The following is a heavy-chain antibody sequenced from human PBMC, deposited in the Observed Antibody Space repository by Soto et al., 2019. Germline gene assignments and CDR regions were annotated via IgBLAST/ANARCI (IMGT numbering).Heavy chain of an antibody. J-gene: IGHJ6*02. Sequence: QVQLVQSGAEVKKPGASVKVSCKASGYTFTSYDINWVRQATGQGLEWMGWMNPKSGNTGYAQKFQGRVTMTRNTSISTAYMELSSLRSEDTAVYYCARADIVVVVAGYSYYYGMDVWGQGTTVTVSS. CDR3: ARADIVVVVAGYSYYYGMDV. D-gene: IGHD2-15*01. CDR1: GYTFTSYD. CDR2: MNPKSGNT. V-gene: IGHV1-8*01.